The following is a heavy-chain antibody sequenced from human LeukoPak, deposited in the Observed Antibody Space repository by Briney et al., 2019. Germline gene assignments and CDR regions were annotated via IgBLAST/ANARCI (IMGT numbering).Heavy chain of an antibody. CDR1: GGSISSGGYS. D-gene: IGHD5-18*01. CDR2: IYYSGST. Sequence: MASETLSLTCAVSGGSISSGGYSWSWIRQPPGKGLEWIGYIYYSGSTYYNPSLKSRVTISVDTSKNQFSLKLSSVTAADTAVYYCARGQKYRSGYTATELGSGYFDYWGQGTLVTVSS. J-gene: IGHJ4*02. V-gene: IGHV4-30-4*07. CDR3: ARGQKYRSGYTATELGSGYFDY.